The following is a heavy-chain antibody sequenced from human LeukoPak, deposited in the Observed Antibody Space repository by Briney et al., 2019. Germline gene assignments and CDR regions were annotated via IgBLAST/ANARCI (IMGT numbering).Heavy chain of an antibody. Sequence: GESLKISCKGSGYSFTSYWIGWVRQMPGKGLEWMGIIYPGDSDTRYSPSFQGQVTISADKSISTAYLQWSSLKASDTAMYYCARRSHPDYDILTGYPFDYWGQGTLVTVSS. CDR3: ARRSHPDYDILTGYPFDY. V-gene: IGHV5-51*01. J-gene: IGHJ4*02. CDR1: GYSFTSYW. D-gene: IGHD3-9*01. CDR2: IYPGDSDT.